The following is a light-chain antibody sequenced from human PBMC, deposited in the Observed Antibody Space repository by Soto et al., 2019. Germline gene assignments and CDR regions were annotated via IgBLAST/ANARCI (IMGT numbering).Light chain of an antibody. CDR3: SSFTSMNSWV. V-gene: IGLV2-14*01. CDR1: SSDVGGYNY. J-gene: IGLJ3*02. CDR2: EVS. Sequence: QSALTQPPSVSGSPGQSITISCTGTSSDVGGYNYVSWYQQHPGKAPKLMIYEVSNRPSGVSNRFFGSKSGNTASLTISGLQTEDEADYYCSSFTSMNSWVFGGGTKLTVL.